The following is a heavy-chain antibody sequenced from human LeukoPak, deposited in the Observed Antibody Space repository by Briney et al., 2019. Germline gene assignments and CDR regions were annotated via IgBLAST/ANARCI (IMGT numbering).Heavy chain of an antibody. CDR1: GFTFSDYY. CDR3: TTVARGWYVEGFDY. V-gene: IGHV3-15*01. J-gene: IGHJ4*02. CDR2: IKSKTDGETT. D-gene: IGHD6-19*01. Sequence: GGSLRLSCAASGFTFSDYYMSWIRQAPGKGLEWVGRIKSKTDGETTDYAAPVKGRFTISRDDSKNTLYLQMNSLETEDTAVYYCTTVARGWYVEGFDYWGQGTLVTVSS.